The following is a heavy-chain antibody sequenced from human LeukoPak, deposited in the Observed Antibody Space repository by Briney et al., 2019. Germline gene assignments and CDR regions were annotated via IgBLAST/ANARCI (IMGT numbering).Heavy chain of an antibody. J-gene: IGHJ5*02. CDR1: GGSISSGDYY. Sequence: SETLSLTCTVSGGSISSGDYYWSWIRQPPGKGLEWIGYIYYSGSTYYNPSLKSRVTLSVDTSKNQFSLKLSSVTAADTAMYYCAREEWFDPWGQGTLVTVSS. CDR2: IYYSGST. V-gene: IGHV4-30-4*08. CDR3: AREEWFDP.